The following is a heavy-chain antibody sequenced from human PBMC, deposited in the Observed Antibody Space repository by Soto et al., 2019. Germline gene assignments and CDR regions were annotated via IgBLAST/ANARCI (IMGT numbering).Heavy chain of an antibody. V-gene: IGHV4-34*01. D-gene: IGHD7-27*01. CDR2: INHSGST. CDR1: GGSFSGYY. J-gene: IGHJ4*02. CDR3: ARGWGRIFDY. Sequence: QVQLQQWGAGLLKPSETLSLTCAVYGGSFSGYYWNWIRQPPGKGLEWIGEINHSGSTNYNPSLKSRVTLTVDPYKNQFSLKLSSVTAADTAVYYCARGWGRIFDYWGQGTLVTVSS.